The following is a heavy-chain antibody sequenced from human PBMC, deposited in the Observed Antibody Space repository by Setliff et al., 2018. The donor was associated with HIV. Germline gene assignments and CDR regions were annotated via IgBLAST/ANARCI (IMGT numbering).Heavy chain of an antibody. Sequence: ASVKVSCKASGYTFTSYGISWVRQAPGQGLEWMGWISAYSGNTNYAQKLQGRVTMTTDTSTSTAYMELRSLRSDDTAVYYCARVAWYYSFWSGLGNAFDIWGQGTMVTVSS. J-gene: IGHJ3*02. CDR3: ARVAWYYSFWSGLGNAFDI. D-gene: IGHD3-3*01. CDR1: GYTFTSYG. V-gene: IGHV1-18*01. CDR2: ISAYSGNT.